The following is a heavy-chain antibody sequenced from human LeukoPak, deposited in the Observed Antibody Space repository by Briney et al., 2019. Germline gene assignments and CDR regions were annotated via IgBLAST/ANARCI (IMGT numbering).Heavy chain of an antibody. J-gene: IGHJ6*04. D-gene: IGHD6-13*01. CDR1: GGSISSYY. V-gene: IGHV4-59*01. CDR2: IYYSGST. CDR3: ARNVAADEYYYYGMDV. Sequence: SETLSLTCTVSGGSISSYYWSWIRQPPGKGLEWIGYIYYSGSTNYNPSLKSRATISVDTSKNQFSLKLSSVTAADTAVYYCARNVAADEYYYYGMDVWGKGTTVTVSS.